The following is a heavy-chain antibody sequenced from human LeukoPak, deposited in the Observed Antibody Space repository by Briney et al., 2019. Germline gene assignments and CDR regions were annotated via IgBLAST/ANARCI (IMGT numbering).Heavy chain of an antibody. CDR2: IYTSRST. CDR3: ARALGYYAFYFDH. CDR1: GGSISSGSYY. V-gene: IGHV4-61*02. J-gene: IGHJ4*02. Sequence: SETLSLTCTVSGGSISSGSYYWSWIRQPAGKGLEWIGRIYTSRSTNYNPSLKSRVTMSVDTSKNQFSLKLTSMTAADTAVYYCARALGYYAFYFDHWGQGTLVTVSS. D-gene: IGHD1-26*01.